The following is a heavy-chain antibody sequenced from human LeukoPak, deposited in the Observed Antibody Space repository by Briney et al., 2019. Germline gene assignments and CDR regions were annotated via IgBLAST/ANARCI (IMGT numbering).Heavy chain of an antibody. J-gene: IGHJ3*02. CDR1: GGSISTYY. V-gene: IGHV4-39*07. CDR2: IYYTGST. D-gene: IGHD6-13*01. CDR3: ARGGIAAAGREVDAFDI. Sequence: SETLSLTCTVSGGSISTYYWTWIRQPPGEGLEWIGSIYYTGSTYYNPSLKSRITISVDTSKNQFSLKLSSVTAADTAVYYCARGGIAAAGREVDAFDIWGQGTMVTVSS.